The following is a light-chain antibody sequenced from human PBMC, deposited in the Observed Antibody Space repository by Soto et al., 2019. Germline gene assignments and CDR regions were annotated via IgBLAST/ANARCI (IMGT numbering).Light chain of an antibody. J-gene: IGKJ2*01. CDR1: ESIATW. CDR2: DAS. V-gene: IGKV1-5*01. Sequence: DVHMTQSPSTLSASVGDRVTMTCRASESIATWLAWYQHKPGKAPRLLIYDASRLESGVPSRFSGGGSGTEFTLTISDLQPDDFATYYCHQYNSYFGQGTKLEI. CDR3: HQYNSY.